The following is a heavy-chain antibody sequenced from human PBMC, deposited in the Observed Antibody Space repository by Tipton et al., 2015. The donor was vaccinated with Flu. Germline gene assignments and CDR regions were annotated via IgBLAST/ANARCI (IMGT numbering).Heavy chain of an antibody. D-gene: IGHD3-10*01. J-gene: IGHJ4*02. CDR2: ISGSGGST. CDR3: AKDPLWFGELADY. CDR1: GFTLSSYA. V-gene: IGHV3-23*01. Sequence: SLRLSCAASGFTLSSYAMSWVRQAPGKGLEWVSAISGSGGSTYYADSVKGRFTISRDNSKNTLYLQMNSLRAEDTAVYYCAKDPLWFGELADYWGQGTLVTVSS.